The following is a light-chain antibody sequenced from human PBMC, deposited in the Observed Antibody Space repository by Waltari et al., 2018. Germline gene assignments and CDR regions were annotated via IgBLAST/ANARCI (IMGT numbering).Light chain of an antibody. CDR1: SSNIGTTYD. CDR2: GDK. CDR3: QSYDSSLNGHI. Sequence: QSVLTQPPSVSGAPGQRVTISCPGSSSNIGTTYDVPWYQQFPVRVLKLLLCGDKIRPSGVPDRFSASKSGTSASLAITGLQAEDEADYYCQSYDSSLNGHIFGGGTRLTVL. V-gene: IGLV1-40*01. J-gene: IGLJ2*01.